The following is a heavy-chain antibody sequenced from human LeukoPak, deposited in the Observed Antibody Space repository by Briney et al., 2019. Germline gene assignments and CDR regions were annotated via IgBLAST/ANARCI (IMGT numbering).Heavy chain of an antibody. CDR3: ARGSGSYQIFDY. Sequence: GGSLRLSCAASGFTLSSYSMTWVRQAPGKGLEWVSYITSGSTTIYYADSVKGRFTISRDNAKNLLFLQMNSLRDEDTAVYYCARGSGSYQIFDYWGHGTLVTVSS. D-gene: IGHD1-26*01. CDR1: GFTLSSYS. J-gene: IGHJ4*01. V-gene: IGHV3-48*02. CDR2: ITSGSTTI.